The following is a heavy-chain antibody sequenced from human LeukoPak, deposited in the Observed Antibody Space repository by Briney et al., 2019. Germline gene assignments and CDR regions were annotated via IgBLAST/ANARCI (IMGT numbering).Heavy chain of an antibody. CDR1: GYTFTGYY. Sequence: ASVKVSCKASGYTFTGYYMHWVRQAPGQGLEWMGWINPNSGGTNYAQKFQSWVTMARDTSISTAYMELSRLRSDDTAVYYCAREYCSGGSCLSYWGQGTLVTVSS. D-gene: IGHD2-15*01. J-gene: IGHJ4*02. CDR3: AREYCSGGSCLSY. CDR2: INPNSGGT. V-gene: IGHV1-2*04.